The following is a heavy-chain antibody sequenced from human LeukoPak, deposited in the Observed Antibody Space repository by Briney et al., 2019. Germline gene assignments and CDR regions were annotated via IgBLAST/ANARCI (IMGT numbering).Heavy chain of an antibody. D-gene: IGHD3/OR15-3a*01. CDR3: AKGRALWTYDFDS. CDR1: GFTFSRYA. CDR2: IGDSGDKS. Sequence: GGSLRLSCAASGFTFSRYAMTWVRRAPGKGLEWVSTIGDSGDKSYYPDSVKGRFTISRDLSKDTLFLEMHNLRAEDMAVYYCAKGRALWTYDFDSWGQGTLVTVSS. V-gene: IGHV3-23*01. J-gene: IGHJ4*02.